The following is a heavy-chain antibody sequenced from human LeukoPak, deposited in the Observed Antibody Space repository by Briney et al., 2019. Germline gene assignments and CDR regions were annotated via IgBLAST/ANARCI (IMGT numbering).Heavy chain of an antibody. CDR2: IYHSGTI. Sequence: SETLSLTCTVSGYSISSGYYWGWIRQPPGKGLEWLASIYHSGTIYYNPSLKSRVTISVDTSKNQFSLKLSSVTAADTAVYYCARAGYSYGSNWFDPWGQGTLVTVSS. D-gene: IGHD5-18*01. J-gene: IGHJ5*02. CDR3: ARAGYSYGSNWFDP. CDR1: GYSISSGYY. V-gene: IGHV4-38-2*02.